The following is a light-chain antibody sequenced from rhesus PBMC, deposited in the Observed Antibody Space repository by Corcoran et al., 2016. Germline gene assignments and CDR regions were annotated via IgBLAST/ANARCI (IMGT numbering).Light chain of an antibody. CDR1: QGIRSY. CDR2: DAS. Sequence: DIQMTQSPSSLAASVGDTVTITCRASQGIRSYLNWYQQKPGKAPKLLIDDASSLESGVPSRLSGSGSGTDFALTISILQPADFAVYYCLHHNSYPFTFSPGTKLDIK. V-gene: IGKV1-28*03. J-gene: IGKJ3*01. CDR3: LHHNSYPFT.